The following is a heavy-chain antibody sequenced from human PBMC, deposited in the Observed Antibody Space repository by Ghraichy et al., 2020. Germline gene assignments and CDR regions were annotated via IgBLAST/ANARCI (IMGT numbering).Heavy chain of an antibody. J-gene: IGHJ4*02. CDR1: GFIFSKAW. CDR3: TTGMTSGQNF. D-gene: IGHD1-14*01. V-gene: IGHV3-15*01. CDR2: IKSKTDGGAT. Sequence: GGSLRLSCAASGFIFSKAWMNWVRQAPGKGLEWIGRIKSKTDGGATEYAAPLKDRFTISRDDSENMLYLQMNSLKTEDTAVYFCTTGMTSGQNFWGQGTLVTVSS.